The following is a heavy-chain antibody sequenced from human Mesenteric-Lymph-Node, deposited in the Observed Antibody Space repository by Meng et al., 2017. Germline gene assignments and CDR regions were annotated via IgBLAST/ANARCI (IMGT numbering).Heavy chain of an antibody. V-gene: IGHV3-30*18. Sequence: QVQLVESVGGVVQSGRFLRLSCAASGFTFSSYGMHWVRQAPGKGLEWVALISYDGNKKYYGDSVKGRFTISRDISKNTLYLQMNSLRPEDTAVYFCAKSLEAAATGFDYWGQGTLVTVSS. CDR2: ISYDGNKK. CDR3: AKSLEAAATGFDY. CDR1: GFTFSSYG. J-gene: IGHJ4*02. D-gene: IGHD2-15*01.